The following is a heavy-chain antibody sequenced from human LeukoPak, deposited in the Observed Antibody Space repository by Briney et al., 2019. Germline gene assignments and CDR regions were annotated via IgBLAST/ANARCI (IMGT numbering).Heavy chain of an antibody. Sequence: GGSLRLSCAASGFTFSSYAMSWVRQAPGKGLEWVSAISGSGGSTYYADSVKGRFTISRDNSKNTLYLQMNSLRAEDTAVYYCPKDSESPLVGATYCDYWGQGTLATVSS. CDR2: ISGSGGST. V-gene: IGHV3-23*01. CDR1: GFTFSSYA. CDR3: PKDSESPLVGATYCDY. D-gene: IGHD1-26*01. J-gene: IGHJ4*02.